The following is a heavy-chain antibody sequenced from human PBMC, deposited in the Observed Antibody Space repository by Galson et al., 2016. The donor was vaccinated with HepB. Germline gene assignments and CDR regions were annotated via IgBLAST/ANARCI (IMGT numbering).Heavy chain of an antibody. CDR2: IYSSGST. CDR3: ARTIVSAARGAFDI. D-gene: IGHD2-2*01. J-gene: IGHJ3*02. CDR1: GDSISSYY. V-gene: IGHV4-4*07. Sequence: SETLSLTCTVSGDSISSYYWSWIRQPAGKGLEWIGRIYSSGSTNYNPSLKSRVTMPVDTSKNQFSLKLSSVTGADTAVYYRARTIVSAARGAFDIWGQGTMVTVSS.